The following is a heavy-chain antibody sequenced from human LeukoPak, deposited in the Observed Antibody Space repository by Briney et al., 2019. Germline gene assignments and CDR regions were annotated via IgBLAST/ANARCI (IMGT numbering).Heavy chain of an antibody. V-gene: IGHV3-66*01. D-gene: IGHD6-13*01. J-gene: IGHJ4*02. CDR1: GFPVSNNY. CDR2: IYRDGAT. Sequence: GSLRLSFEASGFPVSNNYITWVRQASGKGLEWVPIIYRDGATYYASAVKGRFIVSRDNSRHTVSLQMNSLRAEDTAVYYCTASVGSTWYSPDDYWGQGTLVTVSS. CDR3: TASVGSTWYSPDDY.